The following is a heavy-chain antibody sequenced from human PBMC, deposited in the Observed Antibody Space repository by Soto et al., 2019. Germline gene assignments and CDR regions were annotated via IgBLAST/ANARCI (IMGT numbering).Heavy chain of an antibody. D-gene: IGHD1-26*01. J-gene: IGHJ4*02. Sequence: EVQLVESGGGLVQPGGSLRLSCAASGFTFSSYSMNWVRQAPGKGLEWVSYISSSSSTIYYADSVKGRFTISRDNAKNSLNLQMNSLRDEDTAVYYCARDGGSLLDYWGPGTLVTVSS. CDR3: ARDGGSLLDY. CDR2: ISSSSSTI. CDR1: GFTFSSYS. V-gene: IGHV3-48*02.